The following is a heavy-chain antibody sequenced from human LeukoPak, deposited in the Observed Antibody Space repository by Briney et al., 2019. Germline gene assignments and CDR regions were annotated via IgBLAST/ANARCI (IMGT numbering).Heavy chain of an antibody. CDR2: IYPGDSDT. D-gene: IGHD6-6*01. CDR3: ARERSSQGYFDF. Sequence: GGLLKISCKVSGSPFKIYWIAWVRQLPGKGLEWMGIIYPGDSDTRYSPSFEGQVTISVDKSISTAYLQWSSLKASDTAMYYCARERSSQGYFDFWGQGTLVTVSS. V-gene: IGHV5-51*01. J-gene: IGHJ4*02. CDR1: GSPFKIYW.